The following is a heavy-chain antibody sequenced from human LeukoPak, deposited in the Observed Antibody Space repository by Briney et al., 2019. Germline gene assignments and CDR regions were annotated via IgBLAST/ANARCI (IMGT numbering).Heavy chain of an antibody. CDR3: AKDLAFWSGYYIRYFQH. Sequence: GGSLRLSCAASGFTFSSYAMSWVRQTPEKGLEWVSTISGSGNNRYYADSVKGQFTISRDDSRNTLYLQMNSLRAEDTAVYYCAKDLAFWSGYYIRYFQHWGQGTLVTVSS. CDR2: ISGSGNNR. V-gene: IGHV3-23*01. CDR1: GFTFSSYA. J-gene: IGHJ1*01. D-gene: IGHD3-3*01.